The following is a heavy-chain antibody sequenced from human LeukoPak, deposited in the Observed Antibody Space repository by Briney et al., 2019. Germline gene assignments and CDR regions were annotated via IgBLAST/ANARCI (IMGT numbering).Heavy chain of an antibody. Sequence: GGSLRLSCAASGFTFSSYAMHWVRQAPGKGLEWVAVISYDGSNKYYADSVKGRFTISRDNSKNTLYLQMNSLRAEDTAVYYCARDRATVTYYYYYYMDVWGKGTTVTVSS. V-gene: IGHV3-30*04. CDR3: ARDRATVTYYYYYYMDV. CDR2: ISYDGSNK. CDR1: GFTFSSYA. D-gene: IGHD4-17*01. J-gene: IGHJ6*03.